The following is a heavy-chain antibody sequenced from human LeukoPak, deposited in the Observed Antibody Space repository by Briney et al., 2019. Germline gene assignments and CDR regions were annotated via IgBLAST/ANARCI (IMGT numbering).Heavy chain of an antibody. CDR2: ISGSGGST. D-gene: IGHD3-3*01. J-gene: IGHJ4*02. V-gene: IGHV3-23*01. CDR1: GFTFSSYA. CDR3: AKDGVGTLDY. Sequence: GGSLRLSCAASGFTFSSYAMSWVRQAPGKGLEWVSAISGSGGSTYYADSVKGRFTISRDNSKNTLSPQMNSLRAEDTAVYYCAKDGVGTLDYWAREPWSPSPQ.